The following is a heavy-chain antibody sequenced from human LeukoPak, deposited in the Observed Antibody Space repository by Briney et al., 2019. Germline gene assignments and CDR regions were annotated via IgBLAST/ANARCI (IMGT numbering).Heavy chain of an antibody. D-gene: IGHD3-10*01. CDR2: TYYSGST. V-gene: IGHV4-59*11. J-gene: IGHJ4*02. Sequence: SETLSLTCTVSGGSISSHYWSWIRQPPGKGLEWIGYTYYSGSTNYNPSLKSRVTISVDTSKNQFSLKLSSVTAADTAVYYCARVASGITTSIFFDYWGQGTLVTVSS. CDR1: GGSISSHY. CDR3: ARVASGITTSIFFDY.